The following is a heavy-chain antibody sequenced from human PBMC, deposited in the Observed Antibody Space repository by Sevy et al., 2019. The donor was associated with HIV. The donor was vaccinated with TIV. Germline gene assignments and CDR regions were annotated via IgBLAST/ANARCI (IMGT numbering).Heavy chain of an antibody. CDR3: MTDSGEWRAYYYYYGMDV. Sequence: GGCLRLSCAASGFTFSSYAMHWVRQAPGKGLEWVAVISYDGSNKYYADSVKGRFTISRDNSKNTLYLQMNSLRAEDTAVYYCMTDSGEWRAYYYYYGMDVWGQGTTVTVSS. V-gene: IGHV3-30*04. CDR1: GFTFSSYA. J-gene: IGHJ6*02. D-gene: IGHD3-3*01. CDR2: ISYDGSNK.